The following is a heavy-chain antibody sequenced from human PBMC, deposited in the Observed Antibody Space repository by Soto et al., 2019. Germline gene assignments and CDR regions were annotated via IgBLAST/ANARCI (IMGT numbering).Heavy chain of an antibody. D-gene: IGHD5-18*01. J-gene: IGHJ6*02. V-gene: IGHV4-34*01. CDR2: INHSGST. CDR3: ARGPGYSYGYSVYYYYYGMDV. CDR1: GGSLSGVY. Sequence: SETLSITCVVYGGSLSGVYWTWIRQPPGKGLEWIGEINHSGSTNYSPSLESRVTISLDTSNNQFSLKLSSVTAADTAVYYCARGPGYSYGYSVYYYYYGMDVWGQGTTGT.